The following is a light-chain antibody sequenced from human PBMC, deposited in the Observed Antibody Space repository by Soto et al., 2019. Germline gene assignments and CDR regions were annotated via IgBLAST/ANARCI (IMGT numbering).Light chain of an antibody. V-gene: IGLV2-14*01. CDR1: SSDVGGYNY. J-gene: IGLJ1*01. CDR2: DVS. Sequence: QSALTQPASVSGSPGQSITISCTGTSSDVGGYNYVSWYQQHPGKAPKLMIYDVSNRPSGVSNRFSGSQSGNTASLTISGLQAEDVADYYCSSYTSISTHHIFGTGTKLTVL. CDR3: SSYTSISTHHI.